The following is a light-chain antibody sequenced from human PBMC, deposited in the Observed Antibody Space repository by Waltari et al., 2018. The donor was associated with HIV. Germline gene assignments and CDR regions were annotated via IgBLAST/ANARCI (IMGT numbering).Light chain of an antibody. Sequence: DIVMRQSPATLSVSLGKSATLSCRASQSVGVNLAWYQQRSGQTPRLLIYAASTRATGIPPRFSGSASGTNFALTISSLQSEDVGFYYCQQYHDWPWFTFGQGTKLEIK. J-gene: IGKJ2*01. CDR3: QQYHDWPWFT. CDR1: QSVGVN. CDR2: AAS. V-gene: IGKV3-15*01.